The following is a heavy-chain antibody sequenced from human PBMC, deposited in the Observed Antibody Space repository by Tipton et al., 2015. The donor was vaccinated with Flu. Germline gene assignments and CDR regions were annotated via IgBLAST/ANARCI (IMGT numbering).Heavy chain of an antibody. CDR3: ARAVGGSGSY. CDR1: GFTFSTFW. J-gene: IGHJ4*02. V-gene: IGHV3-7*01. D-gene: IGHD3-10*01. Sequence: SLRLSCAASGFTFSTFWMHWVRQAPGKGLERVANINQDGSEKYYVDSVKGRFTISRDNAKNSLYLQMNSLRGDDSAVYYCARAVGGSGSYWGQGTLVTVSS. CDR2: INQDGSEK.